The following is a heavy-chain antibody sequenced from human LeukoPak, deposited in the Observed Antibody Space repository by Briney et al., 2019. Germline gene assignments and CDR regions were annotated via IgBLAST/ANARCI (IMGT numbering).Heavy chain of an antibody. D-gene: IGHD6-13*01. V-gene: IGHV4-39*07. CDR2: IYYSGST. Sequence: PSETLSLTCTVSGGSISSRSYYWGWIRQPPGKGLEWIGSIYYSGSTYYNPSLKSRVTILVDTSKNQFSLKLSSVTAADTAVYYCARGWANGSSWYARWRPRPTPFDYWGQGTLVTVSS. CDR1: GGSISSRSYY. CDR3: ARGWANGSSWYARWRPRPTPFDY. J-gene: IGHJ4*02.